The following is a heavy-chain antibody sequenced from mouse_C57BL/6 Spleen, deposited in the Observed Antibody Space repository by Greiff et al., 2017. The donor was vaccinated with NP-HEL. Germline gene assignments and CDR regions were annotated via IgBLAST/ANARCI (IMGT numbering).Heavy chain of an antibody. D-gene: IGHD1-1*01. CDR2: IYPRSGNT. V-gene: IGHV1-81*01. Sequence: VKLVESGAELARPGASVKLSCKASGYTFTSYGISWVKQRTGQGLEWIGEIYPRSGNTYYNEKFKGKATLTADKSSSTAYMELRSLTSEDSAVYFCARPIYYGSSFGFAYWGQGTLVTVAA. CDR3: ARPIYYGSSFGFAY. CDR1: GYTFTSYG. J-gene: IGHJ3*01.